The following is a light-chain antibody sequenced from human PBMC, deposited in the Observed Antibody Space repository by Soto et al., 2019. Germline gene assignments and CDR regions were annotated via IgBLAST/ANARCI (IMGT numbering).Light chain of an antibody. CDR1: QSVTIS. V-gene: IGKV3-15*01. CDR2: GAS. Sequence: EIVMTQSPATLSVSPGERATLSCRASQSVTISLAWYQHKPGQAPTLLIYGASSRATGTPVRFSGSGSGTEFTLTLSSLQSEDFAVYYCQQYNDWPRTFGQGTKLEIK. CDR3: QQYNDWPRT. J-gene: IGKJ2*01.